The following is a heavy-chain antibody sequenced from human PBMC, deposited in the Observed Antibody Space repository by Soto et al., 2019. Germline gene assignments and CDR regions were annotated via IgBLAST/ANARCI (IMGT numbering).Heavy chain of an antibody. V-gene: IGHV1-69*01. Sequence: QVQLVQSGAEVKEPGSSVKVACKATGDLFNNYAFTGVRQAPGQGLEWMGRISPLFSTTNYAQKFQGRVTIGADELTTIVYLEVSNLESEDTAMYYCAASSSVAAAGYFKFWGQGTLVTVSP. CDR1: GDLFNNYA. CDR3: AASSSVAAAGYFKF. J-gene: IGHJ4*02. CDR2: ISPLFSTT. D-gene: IGHD6-13*01.